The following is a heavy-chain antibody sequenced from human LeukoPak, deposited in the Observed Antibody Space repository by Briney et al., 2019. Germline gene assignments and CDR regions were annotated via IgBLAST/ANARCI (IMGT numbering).Heavy chain of an antibody. J-gene: IGHJ4*02. V-gene: IGHV4-34*01. CDR3: AKWRRGGWSLDY. CDR1: GGSFSGYY. D-gene: IGHD6-19*01. Sequence: SETLSLTCAVYGGSFSGYYWSWIRQPPGKGLEWIGEINHSGSTNYNPSLKSRVTISVDTSKNQFSLKLSSVTAADTAVYYCAKWRRGGWSLDYWGQGTLVTVSS. CDR2: INHSGST.